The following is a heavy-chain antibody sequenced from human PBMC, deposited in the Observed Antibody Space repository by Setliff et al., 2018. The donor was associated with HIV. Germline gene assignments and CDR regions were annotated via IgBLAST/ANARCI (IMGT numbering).Heavy chain of an antibody. CDR1: GYDFGFHY. CDR3: ARGAPYGSERHRWNY. D-gene: IGHD3-10*01. Sequence: ASVKVSCKSSGYDFGFHYVHWVQQAPGQGFDWMGVINPNAGSTTYADRFQGRVTMTRDASTRTVYMELSRLRSGDTAIYYCARGAPYGSERHRWNYWGQGTLVTVSS. V-gene: IGHV1-46*01. CDR2: INPNAGST. J-gene: IGHJ4*02.